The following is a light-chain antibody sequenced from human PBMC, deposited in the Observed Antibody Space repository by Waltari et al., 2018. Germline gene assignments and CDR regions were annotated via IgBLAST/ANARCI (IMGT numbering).Light chain of an antibody. V-gene: IGKV1-39*01. CDR1: QSLSNY. Sequence: DIQMTQSQSSLSASVGDRVTITCRASQSLSNYLNWYQHKAGEAPKLLIHGAFNLQSGVPSRFSGSGSGTDFTFTISSLQPEDVATYYCHQTRSLPDTFGQGTKLEI. CDR3: HQTRSLPDT. J-gene: IGKJ2*01. CDR2: GAF.